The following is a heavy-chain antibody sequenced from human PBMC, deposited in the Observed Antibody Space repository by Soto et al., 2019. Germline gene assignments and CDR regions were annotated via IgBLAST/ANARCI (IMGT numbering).Heavy chain of an antibody. CDR2: IIPIFGTA. D-gene: IGHD4-17*01. J-gene: IGHJ6*02. CDR1: GGTFSSYA. V-gene: IGHV1-69*01. Sequence: QVQLVQSGAEVKKPGSSVKVSCKASGGTFSSYAISWVRQAPGQGLEWMGGIIPIFGTANYAQKFQGRVTVTAYESTSTAYMELSSLRSVDTAMYYCASPYGDVFPHYYYGMDVWGQGTTVTVSS. CDR3: ASPYGDVFPHYYYGMDV.